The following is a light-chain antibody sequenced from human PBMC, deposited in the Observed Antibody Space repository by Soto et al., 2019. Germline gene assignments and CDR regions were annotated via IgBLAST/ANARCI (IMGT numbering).Light chain of an antibody. J-gene: IGLJ2*01. V-gene: IGLV1-51*01. CDR2: DSD. CDR3: GAWDSSLTAGV. CDR1: SSNIGKNY. Sequence: QSVLTQPPSVSAAPGQTVTIPCSGSSSNIGKNYVSWYQHLPGTAPKLLIYDSDKRPSGIPDRFSGSRSGTSATLGIAGLQTGDEADYYCGAWDSSLTAGVFGGGTQLTVL.